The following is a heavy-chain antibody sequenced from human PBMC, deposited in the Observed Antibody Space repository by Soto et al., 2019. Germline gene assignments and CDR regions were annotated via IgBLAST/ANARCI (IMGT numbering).Heavy chain of an antibody. CDR1: GGSFSGYY. J-gene: IGHJ6*02. CDR3: ARGAFLTIFYYYYYGMDV. CDR2: INHSGST. D-gene: IGHD3-3*01. V-gene: IGHV4-34*01. Sequence: SETLSLTCAVYGGSFSGYYWSWIRQPPGKGLEWIGEINHSGSTNYNPSLKSRVTISVDTSKNQFSLKLSSVTAADTAVYYCARGAFLTIFYYYYYGMDVWGQGTTVTVS.